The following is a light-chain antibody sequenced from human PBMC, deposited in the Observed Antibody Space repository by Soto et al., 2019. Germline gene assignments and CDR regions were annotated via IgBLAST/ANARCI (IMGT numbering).Light chain of an antibody. CDR2: GAS. Sequence: EIVLTQSPATLSVSPGERATLSCRASQSVSNNLAWYQKKPGQAPRLLIYGASTSATAIPARFSGGGSGTEFLLTISILHADDFAFYYCQQYSNWWTFGQGTRVEIK. J-gene: IGKJ1*01. V-gene: IGKV3-15*01. CDR3: QQYSNWWT. CDR1: QSVSNN.